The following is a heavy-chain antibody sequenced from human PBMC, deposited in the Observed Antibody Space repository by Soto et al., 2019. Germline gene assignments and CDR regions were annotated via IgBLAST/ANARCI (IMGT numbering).Heavy chain of an antibody. D-gene: IGHD2-2*01. V-gene: IGHV5-51*01. CDR3: ATCTSCYAGDAFDI. CDR1: GYSFNSYW. CDR2: IYPGDSDT. J-gene: IGHJ3*02. Sequence: GESLKIPCNSSGYSFNSYWSGWVRQMPGKGLEWMGIIYPGDSDTRYSPSFQGQVTISDDKSISTAYLQWSSLKASDTAMYYCATCTSCYAGDAFDIWGQGTMVTVSS.